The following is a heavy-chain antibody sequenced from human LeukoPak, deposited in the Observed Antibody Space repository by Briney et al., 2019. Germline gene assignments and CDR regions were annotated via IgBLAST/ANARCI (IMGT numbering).Heavy chain of an antibody. CDR2: ISSSGSTI. CDR1: GFTFSDYY. Sequence: PGGSLRLSCAASGFTFSDYYMSWIRQAPGKGLEWVSYISSSGSTIYYADSVKGRFTISRDNAKNSLYLQRNSLRAEDTAVYYCATYSSLNRREFQYWGQGTLLTVSS. D-gene: IGHD3-22*01. CDR3: ATYSSLNRREFQY. J-gene: IGHJ1*01. V-gene: IGHV3-11*04.